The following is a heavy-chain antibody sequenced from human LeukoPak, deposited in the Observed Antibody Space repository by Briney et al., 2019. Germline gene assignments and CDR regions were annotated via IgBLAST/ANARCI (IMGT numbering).Heavy chain of an antibody. CDR1: GYSFTSYW. D-gene: IGHD5-18*01. V-gene: IGHV5-51*01. Sequence: GESLKISCKGSGYSFTSYWIGWVRQMPGKGLEWMGIIYPGDSDTRYSPSFQGQVTISADKSISTAYLQWSSLKASDTAMYYCARLYSYGSIKDYYYYMDVWGQGTMVTVSS. CDR2: IYPGDSDT. CDR3: ARLYSYGSIKDYYYYMDV. J-gene: IGHJ6*03.